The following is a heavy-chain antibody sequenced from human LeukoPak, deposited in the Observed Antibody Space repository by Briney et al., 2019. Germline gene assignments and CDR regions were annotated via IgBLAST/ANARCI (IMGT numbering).Heavy chain of an antibody. D-gene: IGHD2-15*01. CDR2: ISGLGDNT. CDR3: ARSLRSPRYCIDDTCYFDY. V-gene: IGHV3-23*01. Sequence: GGSLRLSCAASGFSFRSYWMSWVRQAPGKGLEWVSGISGLGDNTYYVDSVKGRFTISRDNAKNTQYLQINSLRVEDTAVYYCARSLRSPRYCIDDTCYFDYWGQGTLVTVSS. CDR1: GFSFRSYW. J-gene: IGHJ4*02.